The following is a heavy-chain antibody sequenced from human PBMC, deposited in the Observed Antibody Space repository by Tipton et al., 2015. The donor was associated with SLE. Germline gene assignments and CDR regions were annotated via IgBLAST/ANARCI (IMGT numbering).Heavy chain of an antibody. D-gene: IGHD1-14*01. CDR2: INHSGST. CDR1: GGSFSGYY. Sequence: TLSLTCAVYGGSFSGYYWSWIRQPPGKGLEWIGEINHSGSTNYNPSLKSRVTISVDTSKNQFSLKLSSVTAADTAVYYCARNLLGSPFLDVWGQGTTVTVSS. CDR3: ARNLLGSPFLDV. J-gene: IGHJ6*02. V-gene: IGHV4-34*01.